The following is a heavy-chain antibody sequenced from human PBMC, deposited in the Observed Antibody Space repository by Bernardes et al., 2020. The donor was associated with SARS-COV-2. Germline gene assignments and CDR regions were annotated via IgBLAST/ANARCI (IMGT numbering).Heavy chain of an antibody. CDR3: ARLFGVAPYYYYGMDG. D-gene: IGHD3-3*01. J-gene: IGHJ6*02. Sequence: ASVKVSCKASGYTFTGYYMHWVRQAPGQGLEWMGWINPNSGGTNYAQKFQGRVTMTRDTSISTAYMELRRLRSDDTAVYYCARLFGVAPYYYYGMDGWGQGTMITVSS. V-gene: IGHV1-2*02. CDR2: INPNSGGT. CDR1: GYTFTGYY.